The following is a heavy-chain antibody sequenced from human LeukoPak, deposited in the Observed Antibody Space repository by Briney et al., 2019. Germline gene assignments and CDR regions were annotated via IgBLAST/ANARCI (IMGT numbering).Heavy chain of an antibody. CDR3: AKAHIVATDY. CDR1: GFTFSSYV. D-gene: IGHD5-12*01. J-gene: IGHJ4*02. V-gene: IGHV3-74*01. CDR2: INSDGSST. Sequence: GGTLRLSCAASGFTFSSYVMSWVRQAPGKGLVWVSRINSDGSSTIYADSVKGRFTISRDNSKNTLYLQMNSLRAEDTAVYYCAKAHIVATDYWGQGTLVTVSS.